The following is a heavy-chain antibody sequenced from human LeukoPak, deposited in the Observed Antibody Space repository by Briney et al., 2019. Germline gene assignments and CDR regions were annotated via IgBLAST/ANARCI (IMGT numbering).Heavy chain of an antibody. Sequence: KPSETLSLTCAVSGGSTSSSNWWSWVRQPPGKGLEWIGEIYHSGSTNYNPSLKSRVTISVDKSKNQFSLKLSSVTAADTAVYYCARKRGYSYGYLFYFDYWGQGTLVTVSS. CDR2: IYHSGST. CDR3: ARKRGYSYGYLFYFDY. V-gene: IGHV4-4*02. CDR1: GGSTSSSNW. J-gene: IGHJ4*02. D-gene: IGHD5-18*01.